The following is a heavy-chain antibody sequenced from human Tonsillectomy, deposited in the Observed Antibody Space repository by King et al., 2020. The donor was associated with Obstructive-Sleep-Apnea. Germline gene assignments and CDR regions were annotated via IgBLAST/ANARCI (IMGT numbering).Heavy chain of an antibody. J-gene: IGHJ4*02. CDR3: ARHRGVEDYGGYRDYFDY. CDR2: MYYSGNT. D-gene: IGHD4/OR15-4a*01. V-gene: IGHV4-59*08. CDR1: GGSISDYY. Sequence: QLQESGLGLVKPSETLSLTCTVSGGSISDYYWSWIRQPPGKGLEWIGYMYYSGNTNFNPSLKRRVTISADTSKIQISLRLSSVTAADTPVNYCARHRGVEDYGGYRDYFDYWGQGTLVTVSS.